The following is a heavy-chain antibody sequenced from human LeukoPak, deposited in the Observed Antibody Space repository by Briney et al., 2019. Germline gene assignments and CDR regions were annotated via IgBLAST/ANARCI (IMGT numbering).Heavy chain of an antibody. J-gene: IGHJ5*02. CDR1: GFTFSSYA. Sequence: PGGSLRLSCAASGFTFSSYAMSWVRQALGKGLEWVSAISGSGGSTYYADSVKGRFTISRDNSKNTLYLQMNSLRAEDTAVYYCAKDRIAAAGINWFDPWGQGTLVTVSS. V-gene: IGHV3-23*01. CDR2: ISGSGGST. D-gene: IGHD6-13*01. CDR3: AKDRIAAAGINWFDP.